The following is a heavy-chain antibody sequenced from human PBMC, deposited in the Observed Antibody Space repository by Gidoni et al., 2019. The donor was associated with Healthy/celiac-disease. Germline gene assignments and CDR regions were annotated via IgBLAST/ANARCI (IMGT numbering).Heavy chain of an antibody. D-gene: IGHD3-3*01. CDR2: IYTSGST. CDR3: ATSYDFWSGYSPYYYGMDV. J-gene: IGHJ6*02. Sequence: QVQLQESGPGLVKPSQTLSLTCTVSGGSISSGSYYWSWIRQPAGKGLEWIGRIYTSGSTNYNPSLKSRVTISVDTSKNQFSLKLSSVTAADTAVYYCATSYDFWSGYSPYYYGMDVWGQGTTVTVSS. V-gene: IGHV4-61*02. CDR1: GGSISSGSYY.